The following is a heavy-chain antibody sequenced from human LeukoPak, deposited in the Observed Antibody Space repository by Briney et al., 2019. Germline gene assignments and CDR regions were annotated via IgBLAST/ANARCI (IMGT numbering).Heavy chain of an antibody. J-gene: IGHJ4*02. CDR1: GFIFSVSD. CDR3: ARLRWIQLWYFDY. V-gene: IGHV3-21*01. Sequence: GGSLRLSCAAPGFIFSVSDMVWARQAPGKGLEWVSTITHNSANIYYADSVKGRFSISRDNARNSLFLQMNSLRAEDTAVYYCARLRWIQLWYFDYWGQGSLVTVSS. CDR2: ITHNSANI. D-gene: IGHD5-18*01.